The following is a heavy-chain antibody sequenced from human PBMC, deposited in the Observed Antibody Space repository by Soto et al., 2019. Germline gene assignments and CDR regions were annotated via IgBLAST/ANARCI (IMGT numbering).Heavy chain of an antibody. CDR3: ARASWIQLWGYYYYGMDV. V-gene: IGHV1-69*13. D-gene: IGHD5-18*01. J-gene: IGHJ6*02. CDR1: GGTFSSYA. Sequence: GPQLKVSCKASGGTFSSYAISWVRQAPGQGLEWMGGIIPIFGTANYAQKFQGRVTITADESTSTAYMELSSLRSEDTAVYYCARASWIQLWGYYYYGMDVWGQGTTVTVSS. CDR2: IIPIFGTA.